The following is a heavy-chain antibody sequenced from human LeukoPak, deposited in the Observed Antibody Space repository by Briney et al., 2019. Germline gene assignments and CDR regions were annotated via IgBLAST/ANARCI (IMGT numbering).Heavy chain of an antibody. J-gene: IGHJ4*02. CDR3: TRRGYCGGGPCNRNFVF. Sequence: PGGSLRLSCAASGFTFSSYAMSWVRQAPGKGLEWVSTITGSGGNTYYADSVKGRFTISRDNSKNTLHLQMNSLSAEDTALYCCTRRGYCGGGPCNRNFVFWGQGTLVTVSS. D-gene: IGHD2-21*01. V-gene: IGHV3-23*01. CDR1: GFTFSSYA. CDR2: ITGSGGNT.